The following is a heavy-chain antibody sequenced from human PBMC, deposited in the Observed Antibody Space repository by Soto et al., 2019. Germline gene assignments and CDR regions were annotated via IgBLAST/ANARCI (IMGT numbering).Heavy chain of an antibody. J-gene: IGHJ4*02. CDR1: GASISSTNW. CDR3: ARDMGAAAGREYYFDY. V-gene: IGHV4-4*02. CDR2: IYHSGST. Sequence: VRLKESGPGLVKPSGPLSPPCAFPGASISSTNWWTWVRQPPGKGLEWFGEIYHSGSTNYNPSLKNRVTISVDKSKNQFSLKLSSVTAADTAVYYCARDMGAAAGREYYFDYWGQGTLVTVSS. D-gene: IGHD6-13*01.